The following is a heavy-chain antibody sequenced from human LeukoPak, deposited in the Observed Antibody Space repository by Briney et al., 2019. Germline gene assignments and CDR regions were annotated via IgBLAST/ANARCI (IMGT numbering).Heavy chain of an antibody. V-gene: IGHV4-39*02. Sequence: SETLSLTCTVSGGSISSSNYYWGWIRQPPGMTLEWIGRVYYSGSAFYNPSLKSRVTISLDTSKNLFSLDLGSVTAADTAVYYCVRRGSGITAVADYWGQGTLVTVSS. CDR1: GGSISSSNYY. CDR3: VRRGSGITAVADY. J-gene: IGHJ4*02. CDR2: VYYSGSA. D-gene: IGHD1-20*01.